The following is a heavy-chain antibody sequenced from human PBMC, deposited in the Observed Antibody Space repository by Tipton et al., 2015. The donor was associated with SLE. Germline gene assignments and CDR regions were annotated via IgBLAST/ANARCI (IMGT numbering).Heavy chain of an antibody. CDR1: GGSISSSSYY. J-gene: IGHJ4*02. D-gene: IGHD3-22*01. CDR3: ASKYFYDSDGLRY. Sequence: TLSLTCTVSGGSISSSSYYWGWIRQPPGKGLEWIGSINYSGTTNYNPSLKSRVSLSVDMSKNQFSLKLSSATAADTAVYYCASKYFYDSDGLRYWGQGTLVSVSS. CDR2: INYSGTT. V-gene: IGHV4-39*07.